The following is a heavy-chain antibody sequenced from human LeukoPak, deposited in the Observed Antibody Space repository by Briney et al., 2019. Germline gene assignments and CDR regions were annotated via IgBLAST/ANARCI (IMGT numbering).Heavy chain of an antibody. Sequence: GGXLRLSCAASGFTFSDYYMGWLRQAPGKGLEWVSYITNNGRTTYHADSVKGRFTISRDNAKNSLYLQMNSLRVEDTAMYYCARAWNDGFDIWGQGTMVTVSP. D-gene: IGHD1-1*01. V-gene: IGHV3-11*04. CDR2: ITNNGRTT. CDR1: GFTFSDYY. J-gene: IGHJ3*02. CDR3: ARAWNDGFDI.